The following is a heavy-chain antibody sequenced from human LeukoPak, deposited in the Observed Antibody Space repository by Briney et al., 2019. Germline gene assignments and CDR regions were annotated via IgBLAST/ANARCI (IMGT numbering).Heavy chain of an antibody. J-gene: IGHJ4*02. CDR2: INPNSGGT. Sequence: ASVKVSCKASGYTFTGYYTHWVRQAPGQGLEWMGWINPNSGGTNYAQKFQGRVTMTRDTSISTAYMELSRLRSDDTAVYYCAREGGSSGYYQNLDYWGQGTLVTVSS. CDR3: AREGGSSGYYQNLDY. D-gene: IGHD3-22*01. CDR1: GYTFTGYY. V-gene: IGHV1-2*02.